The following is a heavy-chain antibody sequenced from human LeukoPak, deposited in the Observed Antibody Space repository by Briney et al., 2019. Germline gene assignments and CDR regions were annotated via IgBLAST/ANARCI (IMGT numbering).Heavy chain of an antibody. V-gene: IGHV3-23*01. J-gene: IGHJ4*02. CDR1: GFTFRNYA. Sequence: GGSLRLSCTGSGFTFRNYAVSWVRQASGKGLEWVSSISGDAADTFYAASVKGRFSISRDNFNNRVFLQTNSLRAEDTAMYYCARWFGEPRIFDFWDQGTLVTVSS. CDR3: ARWFGEPRIFDF. D-gene: IGHD3-10*01. CDR2: ISGDAADT.